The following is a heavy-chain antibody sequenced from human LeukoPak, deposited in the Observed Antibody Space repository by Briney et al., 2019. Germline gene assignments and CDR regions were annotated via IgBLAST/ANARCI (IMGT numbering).Heavy chain of an antibody. CDR2: IRSKAYGGTT. V-gene: IGHV3-49*04. CDR1: GFTFGDYA. Sequence: GGSLRLSCTASGFTFGDYAMSWVRQAPGKGLEWVGFIRSKAYGGTTEYAASVKGRFTISRDDSKSIAYLQMNSLKTEDTAVYYCTRDRQYSGSYYPYYYYYMDVWGKGTTVTVSS. D-gene: IGHD1-26*01. CDR3: TRDRQYSGSYYPYYYYYMDV. J-gene: IGHJ6*03.